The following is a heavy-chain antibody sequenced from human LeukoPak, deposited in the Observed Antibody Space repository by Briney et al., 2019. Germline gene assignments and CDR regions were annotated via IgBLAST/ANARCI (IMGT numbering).Heavy chain of an antibody. CDR2: ISSSSSYI. CDR1: GFTFSSYS. V-gene: IGHV3-21*01. CDR3: AKDQRRYNWFDP. J-gene: IGHJ5*02. D-gene: IGHD5-24*01. Sequence: GGSLRLSCAASGFTFSSYSMNWVRQAPGKGLEWVSSISSSSSYIYYADSVKGRFTISRDNAKNSLYLQMNSLRAEDTAVYYCAKDQRRYNWFDPWGQGTLVTVSS.